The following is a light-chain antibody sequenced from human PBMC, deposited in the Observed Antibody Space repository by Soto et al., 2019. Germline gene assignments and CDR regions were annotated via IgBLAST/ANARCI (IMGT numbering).Light chain of an antibody. CDR1: QSVSSY. V-gene: IGKV3-11*01. CDR2: DAS. CDR3: QQRSNWPPIT. J-gene: IGKJ5*01. Sequence: EIVLTQSPATLALSPGERATLSCRASQSVSSYLAWYQQKPGQAPRLLIYDASNRATGIPARFSGSGSGTDLTLTISSLEPEDFGVYYCQQRSNWPPITFGQGTRLEIK.